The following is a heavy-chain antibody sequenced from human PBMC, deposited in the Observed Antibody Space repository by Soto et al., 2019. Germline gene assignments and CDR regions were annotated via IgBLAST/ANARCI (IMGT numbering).Heavy chain of an antibody. Sequence: QVQLVQSGAEVKKPGSSVKVSCKASGGSFSTKYAISWLRQAPGEGLEWMGGITPSFGTRDYAQNFQGRVIITADASTSIVYMELTSLRPQDTAVYYCATSPGFGGYYVVWGQGTLVTVSS. CDR1: GGSFSTKYA. CDR2: ITPSFGTR. J-gene: IGHJ4*02. V-gene: IGHV1-69*01. CDR3: ATSPGFGGYYVV. D-gene: IGHD3-10*02.